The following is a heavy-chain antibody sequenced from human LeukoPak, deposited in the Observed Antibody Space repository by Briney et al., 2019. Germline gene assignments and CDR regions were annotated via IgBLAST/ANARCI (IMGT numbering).Heavy chain of an antibody. CDR3: SRENGAFSPFGY. J-gene: IGHJ4*02. CDR2: ISLTGLT. Sequence: SETLSLTCGVSGGSISNTNWWSWVRPPPGQGLEWIGEISLTGLTHYNPSLESRVTVSLDKSKNQLSLNLTSVTAADTAVYYCSRENGAFSPFGYWGQGTLVTVLS. V-gene: IGHV4-4*02. D-gene: IGHD2-8*01. CDR1: GGSISNTNW.